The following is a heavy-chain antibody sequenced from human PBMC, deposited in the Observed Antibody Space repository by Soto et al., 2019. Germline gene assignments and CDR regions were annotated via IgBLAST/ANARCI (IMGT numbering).Heavy chain of an antibody. CDR1: GGAFSTYA. CDR3: ARGAAIVGATTPFDY. V-gene: IGHV1-69*10. D-gene: IGHD1-26*01. CDR2: IIPILGTT. Sequence: ASVKVSCKASGGAFSTYALNWVRQAPGQGLAWMGGIIPILGTTNYAQRFQGRVTITADRSTSTAYMELSSLRSDDTAVYYCARGAAIVGATTPFDYWGQGTLVTVS. J-gene: IGHJ4*02.